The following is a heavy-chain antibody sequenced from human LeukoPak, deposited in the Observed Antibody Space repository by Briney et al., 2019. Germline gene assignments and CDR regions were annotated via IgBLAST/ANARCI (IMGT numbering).Heavy chain of an antibody. J-gene: IGHJ6*02. Sequence: SETLSLTCTVSGGSISSYYWSWIRQPPGKGLEWIGYIYYSGSTNYNPSLKSRVTISVDTSKNQFSLKLSSVTAADTAVYYCASWVTTTNYGMDVWGQGTTVTVSS. CDR3: ASWVTTTNYGMDV. V-gene: IGHV4-59*12. CDR1: GGSISSYY. D-gene: IGHD4-17*01. CDR2: IYYSGST.